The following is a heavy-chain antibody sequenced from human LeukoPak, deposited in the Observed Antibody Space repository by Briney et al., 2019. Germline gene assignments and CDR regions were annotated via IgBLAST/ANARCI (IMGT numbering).Heavy chain of an antibody. CDR3: ARDRSVGVLPAPPFDF. V-gene: IGHV4-39*07. J-gene: IGHJ4*02. CDR1: GGSISSSAYY. D-gene: IGHD6-6*01. Sequence: SETLSLTCSVSGGSISSSAYYWGWIRQPPGKGLEWIGNIYYSGSTYYNPSLKSRVTISLDTSKNWFSLTLTSVTAADTAVYYCARDRSVGVLPAPPFDFWGQGTLVTVSS. CDR2: IYYSGST.